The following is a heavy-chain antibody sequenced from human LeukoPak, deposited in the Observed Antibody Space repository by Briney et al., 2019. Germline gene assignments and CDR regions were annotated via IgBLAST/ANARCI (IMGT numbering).Heavy chain of an antibody. Sequence: PGESLRLSCAASGFNFVDYAMHWVRQVPGKGLEWVSGISYNSGTIVYADSVKGRFTISRDNARNSLFLQMNSLRPEDRALYYCAKDMLSWDGSPLDYWGQGTLVTVSS. D-gene: IGHD1-26*01. CDR3: AKDMLSWDGSPLDY. CDR2: ISYNSGTI. J-gene: IGHJ4*02. CDR1: GFNFVDYA. V-gene: IGHV3-9*01.